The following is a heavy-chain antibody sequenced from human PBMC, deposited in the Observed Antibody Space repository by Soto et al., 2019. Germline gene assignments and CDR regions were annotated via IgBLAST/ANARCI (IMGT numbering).Heavy chain of an antibody. CDR3: AREAMVYAIGPSAFDY. J-gene: IGHJ4*02. V-gene: IGHV3-11*01. CDR2: ISSSGSTI. CDR1: GFTFSDDY. D-gene: IGHD2-8*01. Sequence: PGGSLRLSCAASGFTFSDDYMSWIRQAPGKGLEWVSYISSSGSTIYYADSVKGRFTISRDNAKNSLYLQMNSLRAEDTAVYYCAREAMVYAIGPSAFDYWGQGTLVTVSS.